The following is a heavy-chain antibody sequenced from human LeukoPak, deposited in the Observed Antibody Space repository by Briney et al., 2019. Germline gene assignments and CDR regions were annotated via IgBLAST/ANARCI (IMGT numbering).Heavy chain of an antibody. V-gene: IGHV1-2*02. CDR1: GYTFTGYY. D-gene: IGHD3-22*01. J-gene: IGHJ6*03. Sequence: ASVKVSCKASGYTFTGYYMHWVRQAPGQGLEWMGWINPNSGGTNYAQKFQGRVTMTRDTSISTAYMELSRLRSDDTAVYYCATGQYYYDSSSYQRGPMDVWGKGTTVTVSS. CDR3: ATGQYYYDSSSYQRGPMDV. CDR2: INPNSGGT.